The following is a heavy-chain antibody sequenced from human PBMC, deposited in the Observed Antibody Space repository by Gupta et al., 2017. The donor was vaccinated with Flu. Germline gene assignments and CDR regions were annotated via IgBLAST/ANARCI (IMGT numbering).Heavy chain of an antibody. CDR2: IDISGNT. V-gene: IGHV4-59*01. D-gene: IGHD6-13*01. J-gene: IGHJ4*02. CDR3: ARDNSVSWFFS. Sequence: SWIRQPPGKGLEWIGQIDISGNTNYNPSLKSRVSISVDTSKNQFSLMLTSVTAADTAVYYCARDNSVSWFFSWGQGILVTVSS.